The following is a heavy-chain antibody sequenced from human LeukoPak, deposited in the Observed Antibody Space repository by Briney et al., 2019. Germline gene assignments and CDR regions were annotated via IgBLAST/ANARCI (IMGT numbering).Heavy chain of an antibody. V-gene: IGHV3-23*01. Sequence: GGSLRLSCAASGFTFSSYAMSWVRQAPGKGLEWVSAISGSGGSTYYADSVKGRFTISRDNSKNTLYLQMSSLRDEDTAMYYCAKGSAERYYYGAESTPPHWGQGTLVTVSP. CDR1: GFTFSSYA. D-gene: IGHD3-10*01. CDR2: ISGSGGST. J-gene: IGHJ4*02. CDR3: AKGSAERYYYGAESTPPH.